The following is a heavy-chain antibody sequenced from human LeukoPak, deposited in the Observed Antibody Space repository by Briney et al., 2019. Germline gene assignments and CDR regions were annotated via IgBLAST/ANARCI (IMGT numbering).Heavy chain of an antibody. CDR1: GGSISSGGYS. J-gene: IGHJ5*02. Sequence: PSETLSLTCAVSGGSISSGGYSWSWIRQPPGKGLEWIGYIYHSGSTYYNPSLKSRVTISVDGSKNQFSLKLTSVTAADTAVYYCARPYYYDSRIDPWGQGTLVTVSS. CDR2: IYHSGST. CDR3: ARPYYYDSRIDP. V-gene: IGHV4-30-2*01. D-gene: IGHD3-22*01.